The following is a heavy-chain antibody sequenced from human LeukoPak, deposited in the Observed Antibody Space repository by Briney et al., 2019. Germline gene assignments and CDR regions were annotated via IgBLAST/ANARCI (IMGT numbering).Heavy chain of an antibody. CDR1: GGSISSYY. CDR2: IHYSGST. CDR3: ARHPSGSGWIRAAFDI. D-gene: IGHD6-19*01. J-gene: IGHJ3*02. V-gene: IGHV4-59*08. Sequence: KSSETLSLTCPVSGGSISSYYWSWIRQPPEKGLEWIGYIHYSGSTNYNPSLKSRVTISVDTSKNQFSLKLSSVTAADTAVYYCARHPSGSGWIRAAFDIWGQGTMVTVSS.